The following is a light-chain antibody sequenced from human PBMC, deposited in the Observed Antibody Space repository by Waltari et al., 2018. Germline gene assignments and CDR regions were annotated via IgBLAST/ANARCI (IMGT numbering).Light chain of an antibody. CDR2: GAS. CDR1: QSVDSN. J-gene: IGKJ2*01. Sequence: EIVMTQSPATLSVSPGERATLSCRASQSVDSNLAWYQQKPAQPPRLLLYGASTRATGVPARFSGSGSGTEFTLTISSLQSADFAVYYCQQYYNWPYTFGQGTKLEIK. CDR3: QQYYNWPYT. V-gene: IGKV3-15*01.